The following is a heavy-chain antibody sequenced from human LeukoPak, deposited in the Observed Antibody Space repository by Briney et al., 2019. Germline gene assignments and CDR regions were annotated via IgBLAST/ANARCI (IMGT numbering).Heavy chain of an antibody. CDR1: GFTFDDYA. D-gene: IGHD3-3*01. J-gene: IGHJ3*02. Sequence: LRLSCAASGFTFDDYAMHWIRQPPGKGLEWIGYIYHSGSTYYNPSLKSRVTISVDRSKNQFSLKLSSVTAADTAVYYCARSYYDFWSGYLDAFDIWGQGTMVTVSS. CDR3: ARSYYDFWSGYLDAFDI. V-gene: IGHV4-30-2*01. CDR2: IYHSGST.